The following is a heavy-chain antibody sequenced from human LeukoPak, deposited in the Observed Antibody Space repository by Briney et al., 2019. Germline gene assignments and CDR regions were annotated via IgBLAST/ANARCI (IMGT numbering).Heavy chain of an antibody. Sequence: PGGSLRLSCAASGFTFSSYGMHWVRQAPGKGLEWVAVIWYDGSNKYYADSVKGRFTISRDNSKNTLYLQMNSLRAEDTAVYYCARENVVVVTAIRDAFDIWGQGTMVTVSS. CDR3: ARENVVVVTAIRDAFDI. J-gene: IGHJ3*02. CDR2: IWYDGSNK. V-gene: IGHV3-33*01. CDR1: GFTFSSYG. D-gene: IGHD2-21*02.